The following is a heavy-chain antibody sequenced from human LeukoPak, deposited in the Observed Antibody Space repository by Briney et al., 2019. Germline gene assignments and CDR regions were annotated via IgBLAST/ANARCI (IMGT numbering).Heavy chain of an antibody. Sequence: PGGSLRLSCAASGFTFDDYAMHWVRQAPGKGLEWVSGISWNSGSIGYADSVKGRFTISRDNAKNSLYLQMNSLRAEDTALYYCAKDQAAAATIGWYFDLWGRGTLVTVSS. V-gene: IGHV3-9*01. J-gene: IGHJ2*01. D-gene: IGHD6-13*01. CDR1: GFTFDDYA. CDR3: AKDQAAAATIGWYFDL. CDR2: ISWNSGSI.